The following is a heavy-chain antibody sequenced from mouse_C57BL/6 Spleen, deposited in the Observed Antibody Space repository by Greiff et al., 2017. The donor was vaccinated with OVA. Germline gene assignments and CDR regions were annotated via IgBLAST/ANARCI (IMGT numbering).Heavy chain of an antibody. CDR3: ARGYYGSQYYDV. D-gene: IGHD1-1*01. Sequence: QVQLQQPGAELVKPGASVRMSCKASGYTFTSYWITWVQQRPGQGLEWIGDIYHGSGSTNYNEKFKSKATLTVDTSSSPAYMQLSSLTSEDAAVDSCARGYYGSQYYDVWGTGTTVTVSS. CDR2: IYHGSGST. V-gene: IGHV1-55*01. J-gene: IGHJ1*03. CDR1: GYTFTSYW.